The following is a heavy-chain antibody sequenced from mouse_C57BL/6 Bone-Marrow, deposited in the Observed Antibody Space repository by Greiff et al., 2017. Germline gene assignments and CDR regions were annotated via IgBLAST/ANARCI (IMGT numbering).Heavy chain of an antibody. CDR3: ARDRGSSYDYYAMDY. CDR2: INYDGSST. V-gene: IGHV5-16*01. D-gene: IGHD1-1*01. Sequence: EVQLQQSEGGLVQPGSSMKLSCTASGFTFSDYYMAWVRQVPEKGLEWVANINYDGSSTYYLDSLKSRFIISRDNAKNILYLQMSSLKSEDTATYYCARDRGSSYDYYAMDYWGQGTSVTVSS. J-gene: IGHJ4*01. CDR1: GFTFSDYY.